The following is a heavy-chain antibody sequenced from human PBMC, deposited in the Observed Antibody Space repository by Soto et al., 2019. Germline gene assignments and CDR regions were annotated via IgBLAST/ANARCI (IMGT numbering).Heavy chain of an antibody. CDR1: GGSISSGEYY. CDR2: IYYSGST. Sequence: QVQLQESGPGLVKPSQTLSLTCTVAGGSISSGEYYWSWIRQPPGKGLEWIGYIYYSGSTYYNPSLKSRVTIAVDTSKHQFSLKLSSVTAADTAVYYCARAVRGSYFDYWGQGTLVTVSS. CDR3: ARAVRGSYFDY. V-gene: IGHV4-30-4*01. J-gene: IGHJ4*02. D-gene: IGHD3-16*01.